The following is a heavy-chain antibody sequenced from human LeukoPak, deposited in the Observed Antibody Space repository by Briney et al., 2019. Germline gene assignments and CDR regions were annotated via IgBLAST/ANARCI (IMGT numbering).Heavy chain of an antibody. Sequence: GGSLRLSCAASGFTFSSYGMHWVRQAPGKGLEWGAVISYDGSNKYYADPVKGRFTISRDNSKNTLYLQMNSLRAEDTAVYYCAKPLWFGELSAFDYWGQGTLVTVSS. V-gene: IGHV3-30*18. CDR1: GFTFSSYG. D-gene: IGHD3-10*01. CDR2: ISYDGSNK. J-gene: IGHJ4*02. CDR3: AKPLWFGELSAFDY.